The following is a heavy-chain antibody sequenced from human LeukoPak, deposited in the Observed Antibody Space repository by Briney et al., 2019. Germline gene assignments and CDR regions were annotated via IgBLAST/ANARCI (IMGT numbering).Heavy chain of an antibody. Sequence: ASVTVSCKASGYTFTGYYMHWVRQAPGQGLEWMGWINPNSGGTCSAQKFQGRVTMTRDTSISTAYMELSRLRSDDTAVYYCARDRYCSGGTCYFTDDYWGQGTLVTVSS. J-gene: IGHJ4*02. CDR3: ARDRYCSGGTCYFTDDY. CDR2: INPNSGGT. D-gene: IGHD2-15*01. V-gene: IGHV1-2*02. CDR1: GYTFTGYY.